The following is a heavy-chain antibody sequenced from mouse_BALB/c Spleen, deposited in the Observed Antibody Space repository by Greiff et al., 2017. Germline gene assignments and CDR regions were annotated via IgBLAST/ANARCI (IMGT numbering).Heavy chain of an antibody. CDR2: INPSTGYT. J-gene: IGHJ2*01. CDR3: ARENYDYEDY. V-gene: IGHV1S26*01. D-gene: IGHD2-4*01. CDR1: GYTFTSYW. Sequence: QVQLQQSGAELVKPGASVKMSCKASGYTFTSYWMHWVKQRPGQGLEWIGYINPSTGYTEYNQKFKDKATLTADKSSSTAYMQLSSLTSEDSAVYYCARENYDYEDYWGRGTALTGSS.